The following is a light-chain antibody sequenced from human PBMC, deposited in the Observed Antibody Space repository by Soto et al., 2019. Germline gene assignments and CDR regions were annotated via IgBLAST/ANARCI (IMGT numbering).Light chain of an antibody. CDR2: DAS. CDR3: QQRSNWPPVT. J-gene: IGKJ4*01. V-gene: IGKV3-11*01. Sequence: EIVFTQSPATLSLSPGERATLSCRASQSVSSYLAWYQQKPGQAPRLPIYDASNRATGIPARFSGSGSGTDFTLTISSLXPEDFAVYYCQQRSNWPPVTFGGGTKVDIK. CDR1: QSVSSY.